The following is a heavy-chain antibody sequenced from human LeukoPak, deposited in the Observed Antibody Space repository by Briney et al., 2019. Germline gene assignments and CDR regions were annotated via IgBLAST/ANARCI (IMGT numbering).Heavy chain of an antibody. V-gene: IGHV3-23*01. Sequence: PGGSLRLSCAASRFTFSSYAMSWVRQAPGKGLEWVSAISGSGGSTYYADSVKGRFTISRDNSKNTLYLQMNSLRAEDTAVYYCAKPEYDPNSAPPLHWGQGTLVTVSS. D-gene: IGHD1-14*01. CDR2: ISGSGGST. CDR1: RFTFSSYA. J-gene: IGHJ4*02. CDR3: AKPEYDPNSAPPLH.